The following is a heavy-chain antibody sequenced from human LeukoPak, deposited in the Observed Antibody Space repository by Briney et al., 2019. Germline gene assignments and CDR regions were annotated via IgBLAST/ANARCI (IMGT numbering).Heavy chain of an antibody. D-gene: IGHD3-10*01. CDR1: GFTFSNFW. CDR2: INSDGSST. V-gene: IGHV3-74*01. Sequence: GGSLRLSCAASGFTFSNFWMHWVRQTPGKGLVWVSSINSDGSSTSYADSVKGRFTISRDNAKNTLYLQMNSLRVEDTAMYYCVKSRSGSYYDYWGQGTLVTVSS. J-gene: IGHJ4*02. CDR3: VKSRSGSYYDY.